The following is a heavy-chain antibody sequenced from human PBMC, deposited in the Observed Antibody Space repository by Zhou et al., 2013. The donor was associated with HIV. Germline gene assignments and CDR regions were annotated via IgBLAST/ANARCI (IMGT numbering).Heavy chain of an antibody. CDR2: INPSGGST. D-gene: IGHD3-9*01. J-gene: IGHJ3*02. Sequence: QVQLVQSGAEVKKPGASVKVSCKASGYTFTSYYMHWVRQAPGQGLEWMGIINPSGGSTSYAQKFQGRVTMTRDTSTSTVYMELSSLRSEDTAVYYCARPSDILTGYSPDDAFDIWGQGTMVTVSS. CDR1: GYTFTSYY. CDR3: ARPSDILTGYSPDDAFDI. V-gene: IGHV1-46*03.